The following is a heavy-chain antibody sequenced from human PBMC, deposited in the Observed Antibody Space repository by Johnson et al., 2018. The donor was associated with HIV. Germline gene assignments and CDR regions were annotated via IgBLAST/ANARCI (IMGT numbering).Heavy chain of an antibody. J-gene: IGHJ3*02. D-gene: IGHD2/OR15-2a*01. CDR2: IWYDGSNQ. CDR1: GLTFSSYG. V-gene: IGHV3-33*01. CDR3: ARVNIAFDI. Sequence: QVQLVESGGGVVQPGRSLRLSCAAYGLTFSSYGMHWVRQAPGKGLEWVAFIWYDGSNQYYADSVKGRFTISRDNAKNSLILQMNSLRVEDTAVYYCARVNIAFDIWGQGRMVTVSS.